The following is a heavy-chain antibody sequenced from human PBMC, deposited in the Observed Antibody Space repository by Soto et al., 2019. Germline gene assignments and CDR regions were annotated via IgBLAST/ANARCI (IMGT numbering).Heavy chain of an antibody. CDR2: ISADGTYR. Sequence: QVLLVQSGGGVVQPGRSQRLSCEASGFGFSNFGFHWIRQAPGKGLEWVSFISADGTYRAHADSVKGRFTISRDNSVDTLYLLMDRLRPEDTATYHSARDEAWGGEAVVALVLWGRGVLVGFSS. D-gene: IGHD2-15*01. CDR3: ARDEAWGGEAVVALVL. J-gene: IGHJ4*02. CDR1: GFGFSNFG. V-gene: IGHV3-30*03.